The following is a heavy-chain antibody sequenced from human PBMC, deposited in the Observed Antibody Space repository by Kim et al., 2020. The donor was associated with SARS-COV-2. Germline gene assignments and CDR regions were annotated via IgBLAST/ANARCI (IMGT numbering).Heavy chain of an antibody. J-gene: IGHJ6*02. Sequence: SVKVSCKASGDTFSSYAISWVRQAPGQGLEWMGGIIPIFGTANYAQKFQGRVTITADESTSTAYMELSSLRSEDTAVYYCATSLHVDIVATMRAGFGDNDCYYSGMDVWGQGTTVTVSS. D-gene: IGHD5-12*01. CDR1: GDTFSSYA. V-gene: IGHV1-69*13. CDR2: IIPIFGTA. CDR3: ATSLHVDIVATMRAGFGDNDCYYSGMDV.